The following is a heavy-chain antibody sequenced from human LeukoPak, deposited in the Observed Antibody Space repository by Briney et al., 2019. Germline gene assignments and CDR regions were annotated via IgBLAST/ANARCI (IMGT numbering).Heavy chain of an antibody. CDR3: AKEARYYDSRGNLDY. Sequence: GGSLRLSCAASGFTFSSYGMYWVRQAPGKGLEWVAFIRYDGSNKYYADSVKGRFTISRDNSKNTLYLQMNSLRAEDTAVYYCAKEARYYDSRGNLDYWGQGTLVTVSS. CDR2: IRYDGSNK. D-gene: IGHD3-22*01. J-gene: IGHJ4*02. CDR1: GFTFSSYG. V-gene: IGHV3-30*02.